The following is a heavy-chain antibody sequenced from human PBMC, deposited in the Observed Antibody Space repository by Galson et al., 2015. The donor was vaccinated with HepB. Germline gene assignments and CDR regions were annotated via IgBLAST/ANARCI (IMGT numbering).Heavy chain of an antibody. CDR3: ARGGGYYDTSGYRIDAFNF. Sequence: SVKVSCKAFGYTFASHDINWVRQGTGQGPEWMGWMNPSSGRTGFAQKFQGRFTMTRDTSIDTAYMELSSLTSEDTAVYFCARGGGYYDTSGYRIDAFNFWGQGTMVTVSS. J-gene: IGHJ3*01. D-gene: IGHD3-22*01. CDR2: MNPSSGRT. CDR1: GYTFASHD. V-gene: IGHV1-8*01.